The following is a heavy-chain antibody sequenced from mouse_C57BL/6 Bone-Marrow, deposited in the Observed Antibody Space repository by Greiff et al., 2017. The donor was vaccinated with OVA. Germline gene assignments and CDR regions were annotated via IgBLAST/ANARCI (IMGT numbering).Heavy chain of an antibody. V-gene: IGHV1-82*01. CDR2: IYPGDGDT. CDR1: GYAFSSSW. J-gene: IGHJ2*01. Sequence: QVQLQQSGPELVKPGASVKISCKASGYAFSSSWMNWVKQRPGKGLEWIGRIYPGDGDTNYNGKFKGKATLTADKSSSTAYMQLSSRTSVDSAVYFCARHEDGYYAAYFDYWGQGTTLTVSS. CDR3: ARHEDGYYAAYFDY. D-gene: IGHD2-3*01.